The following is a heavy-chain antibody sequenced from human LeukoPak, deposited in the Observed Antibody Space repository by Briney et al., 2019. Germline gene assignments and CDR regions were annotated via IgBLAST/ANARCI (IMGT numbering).Heavy chain of an antibody. CDR2: ISSSSSYK. J-gene: IGHJ4*02. CDR3: ASNYYGSGNLGY. CDR1: GFTFRNYW. Sequence: GGSLRLSCAASGFTFRNYWMSWVRQAPGKGLEWVSSISSSSSYKYYADSVTGRFTISRDNAKNSLYLQMNSLRAEDTAVYYCASNYYGSGNLGYWGQGTLVTVSS. V-gene: IGHV3-21*01. D-gene: IGHD3-10*01.